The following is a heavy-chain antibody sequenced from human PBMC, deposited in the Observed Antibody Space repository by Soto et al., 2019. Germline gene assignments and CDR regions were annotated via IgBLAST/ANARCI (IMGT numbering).Heavy chain of an antibody. CDR2: IYYSGST. CDR1: GGSISSGGYY. V-gene: IGHV4-31*03. D-gene: IGHD2-15*01. Sequence: QVQLQESGPGLVKPSQTLSLTCTVSGGSISSGGYYWSWIRQHPGKGLEWIGYIYYSGSTYYNPSRKSRVTISVDTSKNQFSLKLSSVTAADTAVYYCARDTVGYCSGGSCETRYYYYGMDVWGQGTTVTVSS. CDR3: ARDTVGYCSGGSCETRYYYYGMDV. J-gene: IGHJ6*02.